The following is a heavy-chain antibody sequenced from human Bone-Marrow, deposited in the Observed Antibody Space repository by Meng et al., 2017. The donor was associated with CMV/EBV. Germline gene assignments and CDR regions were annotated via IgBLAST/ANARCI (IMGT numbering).Heavy chain of an antibody. Sequence: SVKVSCKAPGGTLRNYAISWVRQAPGQGLEWIGGIIPVFGTENYAPKFQGRVTITADESTSTVYMDLSSLKSEDTAVYYCAREVRGFGREYWQMDLWGRGPLVTVSS. CDR3: AREVRGFGREYWQMDL. D-gene: IGHD2-8*02. CDR2: IIPVFGTE. J-gene: IGHJ2*01. V-gene: IGHV1-69*13. CDR1: GGTLRNYA.